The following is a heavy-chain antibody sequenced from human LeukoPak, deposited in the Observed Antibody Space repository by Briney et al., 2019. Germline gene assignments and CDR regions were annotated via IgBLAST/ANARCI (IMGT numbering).Heavy chain of an antibody. CDR1: GYTFTSYY. D-gene: IGHD2-2*01. V-gene: IGHV1-46*01. Sequence: ASVRVSCKASGYTFTSYYMHWVRQAPGQGLEEMGIINPSGGSTNYAQKFQGRVTMTRDMSTKTVYMELSSLRSEDTAVYYCARDQGCSSTSCFIDYWGQGTLVTVSS. CDR2: INPSGGST. CDR3: ARDQGCSSTSCFIDY. J-gene: IGHJ4*02.